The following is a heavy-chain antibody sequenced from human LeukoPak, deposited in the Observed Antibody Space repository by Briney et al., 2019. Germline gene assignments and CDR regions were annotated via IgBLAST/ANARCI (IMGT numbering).Heavy chain of an antibody. J-gene: IGHJ6*02. Sequence: ASVKVSCKVSRDTLTEFAMHWVRQAPGKGLEWMGGFDPEDGETIYAQKFQGRVIMSEDTSTDIAYMELSSLRSEDTAVYYCAADRFSIFGVVITPKNYYGMDVWGQGTTVTVSS. CDR1: RDTLTEFA. CDR2: FDPEDGET. D-gene: IGHD3-3*01. CDR3: AADRFSIFGVVITPKNYYGMDV. V-gene: IGHV1-24*01.